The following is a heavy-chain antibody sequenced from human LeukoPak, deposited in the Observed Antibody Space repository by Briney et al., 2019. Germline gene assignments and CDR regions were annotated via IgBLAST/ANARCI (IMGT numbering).Heavy chain of an antibody. CDR3: ASDNVDVNMISFDF. CDR1: GFTFDDYG. Sequence: GGSLRLSCAASGFTFDDYGMSWVRQAPGKGLEWVSGINWNGGSTGYADSVKGRFTISRDNAKNSLYLQMISLRAEDTAVYYCASDNVDVNMISFDFWGRGTLVTVSS. CDR2: INWNGGST. V-gene: IGHV3-20*04. J-gene: IGHJ4*02. D-gene: IGHD3-16*01.